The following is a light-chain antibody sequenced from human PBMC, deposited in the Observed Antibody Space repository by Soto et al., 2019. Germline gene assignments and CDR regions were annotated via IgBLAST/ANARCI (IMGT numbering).Light chain of an antibody. CDR3: AVWDNRRNGVA. CDR2: RND. J-gene: IGLJ2*01. V-gene: IGLV1-47*01. Sequence: QSVLTQTPSASGTPGQRVTISCSGSNSKMGRNYVYWYQQVPGTAPKLLMYRNDVRPSGVPDRFTGSKSGTSASLDISGLRSEDEADDYCAVWDNRRNGVAFGGGTEMTV. CDR1: NSKMGRNY.